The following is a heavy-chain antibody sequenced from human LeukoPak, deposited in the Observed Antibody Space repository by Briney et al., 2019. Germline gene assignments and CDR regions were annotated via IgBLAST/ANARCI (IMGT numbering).Heavy chain of an antibody. CDR3: ARESFYGGNYWFDP. D-gene: IGHD2-21*01. CDR2: INPNSGGT. V-gene: IGHV1-2*06. J-gene: IGHJ5*02. Sequence: ASVKVSCKASGYTFTGYYMHWVRQAPGQGLEWMGRINPNSGGTNYAQKFQGRVTMTRDTSISTAYTELGRLRSDDTAVYYCARESFYGGNYWFDPWGQGTLVTVSS. CDR1: GYTFTGYY.